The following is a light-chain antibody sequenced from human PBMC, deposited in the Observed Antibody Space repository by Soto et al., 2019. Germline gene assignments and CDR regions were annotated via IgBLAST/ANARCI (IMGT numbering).Light chain of an antibody. V-gene: IGKV3-20*01. Sequence: EIVLTQSPGTLSLSPGERATLSCRASQSVNSNYLSRYQQKPGQAPRLLMYETSTRATGIPDRFSGSGSGTDFTLTTSRLEPEDFAVYFCHQLGTSPLWTFGQGTKVEMK. J-gene: IGKJ1*01. CDR1: QSVNSNY. CDR2: ETS. CDR3: HQLGTSPLWT.